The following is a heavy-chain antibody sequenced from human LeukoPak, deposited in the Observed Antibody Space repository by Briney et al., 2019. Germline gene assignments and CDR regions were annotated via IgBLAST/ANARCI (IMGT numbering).Heavy chain of an antibody. J-gene: IGHJ4*02. Sequence: PSETLSLTCAVYGGSFSGYYWSWIRQPPGKGLEWIGEINHSGSTNYNPSLKSRVTISVDTSKNQFSLKLSSVTAADTAVYYCARGANDYVWGSPGDYWGQGTLVTVSS. V-gene: IGHV4-34*01. CDR2: INHSGST. CDR3: ARGANDYVWGSPGDY. CDR1: GGSFSGYY. D-gene: IGHD3-16*01.